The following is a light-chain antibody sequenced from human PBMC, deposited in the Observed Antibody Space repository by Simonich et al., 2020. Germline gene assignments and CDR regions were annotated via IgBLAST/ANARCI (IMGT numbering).Light chain of an antibody. J-gene: IGKJ2*01. CDR3: QQYNSYLYT. V-gene: IGKV1-5*03. Sequence: DIQMTQSPSTLSASVGDRVTITCRASQSISSWLAWYQQKPGKAPKILIYKASSLESGVPSMFSGSGSGTEFTLTISSLQPDDFATYYCQQYNSYLYTFGQGTKLEIK. CDR2: KAS. CDR1: QSISSW.